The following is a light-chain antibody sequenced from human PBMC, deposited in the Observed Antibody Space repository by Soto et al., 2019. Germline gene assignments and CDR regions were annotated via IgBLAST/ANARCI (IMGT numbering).Light chain of an antibody. V-gene: IGLV2-23*02. CDR2: EVN. J-gene: IGLJ1*01. CDR3: CSFTSSNTHV. CDR1: SSDFGNYNL. Sequence: ALAQPASVSGSPGQSITISCTGTSSDFGNYNLVSWYQQHPGKVPKLILFEVNKRPSGVSGRFSGSKSGNTASLTISGLQAEDEADYYCCSFTSSNTHVFGTGTKVTVL.